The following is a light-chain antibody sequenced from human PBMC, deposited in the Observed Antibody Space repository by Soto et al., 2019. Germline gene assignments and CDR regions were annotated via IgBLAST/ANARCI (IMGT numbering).Light chain of an antibody. CDR2: VAS. J-gene: IGKJ4*01. Sequence: EIVMTQSPATLSVSPGERATLSCRASHSVSSSLAWYQQKPGQAPRLLIYVASTRATGIPPRFSGSGSGTELTLTISSLQSEDFAVYYCQQYNNWLTFGGGTKVEIK. CDR1: HSVSSS. CDR3: QQYNNWLT. V-gene: IGKV3-15*01.